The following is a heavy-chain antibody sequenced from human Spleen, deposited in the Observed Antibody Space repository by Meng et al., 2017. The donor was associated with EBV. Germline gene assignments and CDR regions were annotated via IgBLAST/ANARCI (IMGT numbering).Heavy chain of an antibody. J-gene: IGHJ4*02. V-gene: IGHV4-30-2*01. D-gene: IGHD5-12*01. CDR2: LYHNGKE. Sequence: CTGVVNPSQPLSPTFSVPVASIRNCGCSGSWIRQPPGKAIEWIGYLYHNGKEKHIPSLKSRVNMSADRSKNQFSLRLTSVTAADTAVFYCARGGGWLPGPHFDYWGQGILVTVSS. CDR3: ARGGGWLPGPHFDY. CDR1: VASIRNCGCS.